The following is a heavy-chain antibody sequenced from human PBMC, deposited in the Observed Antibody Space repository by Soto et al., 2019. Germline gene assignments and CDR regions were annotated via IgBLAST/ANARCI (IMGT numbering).Heavy chain of an antibody. Sequence: QITLKESGPPLVKPTQTLTLTCTFSGFSLSTGGVGVVWIRQPPGKALEWLALIYWDGDERYSPFLKSSLTITKDTTKNQVALTMTNMVPVDTATYYCAHKGGRGAGMDVWGQGTTVTVSS. V-gene: IGHV2-5*02. CDR1: GFSLSTGGVG. CDR3: AHKGGRGAGMDV. J-gene: IGHJ6*02. CDR2: IYWDGDE. D-gene: IGHD2-15*01.